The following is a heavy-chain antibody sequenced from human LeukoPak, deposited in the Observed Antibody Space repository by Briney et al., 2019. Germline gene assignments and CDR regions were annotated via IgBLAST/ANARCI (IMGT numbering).Heavy chain of an antibody. D-gene: IGHD3-9*01. Sequence: SGTLSLTCAVSGGSISSSNWWSWVRQPPGKGLEWIGEIYHSGSTNYNPSLKSRVTISVDKSKNQFSLKLYSVTAADTAVYYCARGMYDILTGYYTPYYFDYWGQGTLVTVSS. V-gene: IGHV4-4*02. J-gene: IGHJ4*02. CDR2: IYHSGST. CDR1: GGSISSSNW. CDR3: ARGMYDILTGYYTPYYFDY.